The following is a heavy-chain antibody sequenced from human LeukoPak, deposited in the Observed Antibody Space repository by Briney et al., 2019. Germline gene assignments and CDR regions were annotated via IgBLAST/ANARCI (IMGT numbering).Heavy chain of an antibody. CDR2: INPNSGGT. CDR3: ARTATSIAARPKPDY. V-gene: IGHV1-2*02. D-gene: IGHD6-6*01. Sequence: ASVKVSCKASGYTFTGYYMHWVRQAPGQGLEWMGWINPNSGGTNYAQKFQGRVTMTRDTSISTAYMELSRLRSDDTAVYYCARTATSIAARPKPDYWGQGTLVTVSS. CDR1: GYTFTGYY. J-gene: IGHJ4*02.